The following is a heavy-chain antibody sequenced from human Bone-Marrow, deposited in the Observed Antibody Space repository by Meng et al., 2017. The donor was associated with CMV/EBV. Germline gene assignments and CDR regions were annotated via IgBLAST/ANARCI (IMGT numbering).Heavy chain of an antibody. CDR1: GFNFSRYA. Sequence: GGSLRLSCAASGFNFSRYAMHWVRQAPGKGLEWVSVISYDGSYKYYTDSVKGRFTLSRDNSKNTLYLQMNSLRAEDTAVYYCARDLPTFGGVSGMDVWGHGTTGTVSS. CDR3: ARDLPTFGGVSGMDV. D-gene: IGHD3-16*01. CDR2: ISYDGSYK. V-gene: IGHV3-30*04. J-gene: IGHJ6*02.